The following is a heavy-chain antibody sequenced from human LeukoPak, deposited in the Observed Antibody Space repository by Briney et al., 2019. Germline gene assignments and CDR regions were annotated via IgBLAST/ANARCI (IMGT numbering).Heavy chain of an antibody. D-gene: IGHD6-19*01. CDR3: AKEMKAGGWPFDY. J-gene: IGHJ4*02. Sequence: GGSLRLSCAASGFTVSSNYMSWVRQAPGKGLEWVSGINDDSYYTYYADSVKGRFTISRDNSKNTLFLQMSSLRADDTALYYCAKEMKAGGWPFDYWGQGALVTVSS. CDR2: INDDSYYT. V-gene: IGHV3-53*01. CDR1: GFTVSSNY.